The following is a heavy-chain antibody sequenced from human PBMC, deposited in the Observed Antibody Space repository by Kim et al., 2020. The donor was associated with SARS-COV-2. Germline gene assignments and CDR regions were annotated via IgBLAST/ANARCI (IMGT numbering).Heavy chain of an antibody. CDR3: ARDLLPNYYASGNIDY. V-gene: IGHV3-21*01. Sequence: GGSLRLSCAVSGFRFSSYSMNWVRQAPGKGLEWVSSIISDNYIYYADSVKGRCTISRDSAKNSLYLQMNSLRAEDTALYYCARDLLPNYYASGNIDYWGQGTLVTVSS. CDR1: GFRFSSYS. D-gene: IGHD3-10*01. J-gene: IGHJ4*02. CDR2: IISDNYI.